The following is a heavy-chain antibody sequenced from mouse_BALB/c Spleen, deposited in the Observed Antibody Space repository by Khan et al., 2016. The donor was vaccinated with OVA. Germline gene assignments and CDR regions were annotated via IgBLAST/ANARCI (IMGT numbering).Heavy chain of an antibody. CDR2: IDPYNGGT. D-gene: IGHD1-1*01. CDR3: ARTDYCGSCYYFDS. J-gene: IGHJ2*01. Sequence: VQLQQSGPELVKPGASVKVSCKASGYSFTDYNMFWVKQSHGKSLEWIGYIDPYNGGTSYNQKFKGKATLTVDKSSSTAFLHLSSLTSEDSAGVYCARTDYCGSCYYFDSWGQGTTLTVSS. V-gene: IGHV1S135*01. CDR1: GYSFTDYN.